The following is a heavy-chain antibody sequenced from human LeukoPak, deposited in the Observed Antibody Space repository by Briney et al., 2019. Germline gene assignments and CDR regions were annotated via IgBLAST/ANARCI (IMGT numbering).Heavy chain of an antibody. J-gene: IGHJ4*02. V-gene: IGHV4-34*01. D-gene: IGHD3-10*01. Sequence: PGGSLRLSCAASGFTFSNAWMSWVRQAPGKGLEWIGEINHSGSTNYNPSLKSRVTISVDTSKNQFSLKLSSVTAADTAVYYCARPGWLTLGFDYWGQGTLVTVSS. CDR3: ARPGWLTLGFDY. CDR1: GFTFSNAW. CDR2: INHSGST.